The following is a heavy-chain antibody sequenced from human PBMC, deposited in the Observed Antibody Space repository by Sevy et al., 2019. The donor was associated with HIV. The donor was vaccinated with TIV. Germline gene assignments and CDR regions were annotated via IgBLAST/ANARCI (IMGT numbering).Heavy chain of an antibody. CDR1: GFTFDDHT. V-gene: IGHV3-43*01. CDR2: ISWDGGST. CDR3: AKDMASEGGEAYYFDY. D-gene: IGHD3-16*01. Sequence: GGSLRLSCAASGFTFDDHTMHWVRQPPGKGLEWVSLISWDGGSTYYADSVKGRFTISRDNSKNSLFLQMNSLGAEETALYYCAKDMASEGGEAYYFDYWGQGTLVTVSS. J-gene: IGHJ4*02.